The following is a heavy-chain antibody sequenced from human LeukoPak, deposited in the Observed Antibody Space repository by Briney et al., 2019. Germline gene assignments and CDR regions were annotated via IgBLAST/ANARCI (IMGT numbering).Heavy chain of an antibody. Sequence: PGGSLRPSCAASGFNLRDYWMHWVRQAPGKGLVWVSVLYSDGNTKYADSVQGRFTISRDNSKNTLYLEMNSLSPDDTAVYYCARGVEPLAANTLAYWGQGTLVTVSS. D-gene: IGHD1-14*01. V-gene: IGHV3-53*01. CDR1: GFNLRDYW. J-gene: IGHJ4*02. CDR3: ARGVEPLAANTLAY. CDR2: LYSDGNT.